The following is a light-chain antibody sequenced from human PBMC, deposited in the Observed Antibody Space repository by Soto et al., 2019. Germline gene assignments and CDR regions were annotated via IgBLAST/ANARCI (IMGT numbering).Light chain of an antibody. CDR3: QQGYSTPIT. Sequence: DIQMTQSPSTLSASVGDRVTITCRASQSISSWLAWYQQKTGKAPKLLIYAASSLQSGVKSRSSGSGSGTDFTLTVRSLQTEEFVTYYCQQGYSTPITFGQGTRREIK. CDR1: QSISSW. V-gene: IGKV1-39*01. J-gene: IGKJ5*01. CDR2: AAS.